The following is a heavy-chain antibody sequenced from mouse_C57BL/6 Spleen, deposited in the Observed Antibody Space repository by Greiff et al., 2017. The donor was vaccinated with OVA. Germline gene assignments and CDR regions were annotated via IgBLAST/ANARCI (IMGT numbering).Heavy chain of an antibody. CDR1: GYTFTSYG. J-gene: IGHJ2*01. CDR2: IYPRSGNT. D-gene: IGHD2-2*01. CDR3: ARYGYDPYYFDY. Sequence: QVHVKQSGAELARPGASVKLSCKASGYTFTSYGISWVKQRTGQGLEWIGEIYPRSGNTYYNEKFKGKATLTADKSSSTAYMELRSLTSEDSAVYFCARYGYDPYYFDYWGQGTTLTVSS. V-gene: IGHV1-81*01.